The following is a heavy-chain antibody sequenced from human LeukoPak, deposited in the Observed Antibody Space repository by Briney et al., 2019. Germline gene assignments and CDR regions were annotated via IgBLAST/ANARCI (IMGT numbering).Heavy chain of an antibody. D-gene: IGHD3-10*01. CDR3: AREVYVSGSYYQDY. Sequence: GGSLRLSCAASGFTFSSYWMHWVRQVPGKGLVWVSRINNDGSSTNYADSVKGRFTISRDNAKNTRYLQMNSLRAEDTAVYYCAREVYVSGSYYQDYWGQGTLVTVSS. J-gene: IGHJ4*02. CDR2: INNDGSST. CDR1: GFTFSSYW. V-gene: IGHV3-74*01.